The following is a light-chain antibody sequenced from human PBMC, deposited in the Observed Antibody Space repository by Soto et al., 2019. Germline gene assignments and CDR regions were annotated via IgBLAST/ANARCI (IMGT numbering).Light chain of an antibody. J-gene: IGLJ2*01. CDR2: NVS. CDR3: ASYASSNTVL. Sequence: QSVLTQPASVSGSPGQSITISCTGTSSDIGGYNYVSCYQQHPGKAPPLMIYNVSDRPAGVANRLSCSKSGKTASLTISGRQAEDEADYYCASYASSNTVLFGGGTKLTVL. CDR1: SSDIGGYNY. V-gene: IGLV2-14*03.